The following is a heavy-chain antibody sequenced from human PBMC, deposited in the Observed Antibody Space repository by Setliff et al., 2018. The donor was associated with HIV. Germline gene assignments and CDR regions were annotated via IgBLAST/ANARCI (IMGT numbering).Heavy chain of an antibody. CDR1: GGSISSGGYY. CDR2: IYYSGST. D-gene: IGHD3-3*01. J-gene: IGHJ4*02. CDR3: ARGGSERLPFDY. Sequence: SETLSLTCTVSGGSISSGGYYWSWIRQHPGKGLEWIGYIYYSGSTYYNPSLKSRVTISVDTSKNQFSLKLSSVTAADTAVYYCARGGSERLPFDYWGQGTLVTVSS. V-gene: IGHV4-31*03.